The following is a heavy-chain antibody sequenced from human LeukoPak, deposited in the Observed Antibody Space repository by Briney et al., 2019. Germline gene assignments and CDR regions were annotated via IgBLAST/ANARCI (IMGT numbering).Heavy chain of an antibody. Sequence: SETLSLTCTVSGGSISSYYWSWIRQPPGKGLEWIGYIYYSGSTNYNPSLKSRVTISVDTSKNQFSLKLSSVTAADTAVYYCAREGSSSGYHWFDPWGQGTPVTVSS. CDR1: GGSISSYY. V-gene: IGHV4-59*01. CDR2: IYYSGST. J-gene: IGHJ5*02. CDR3: AREGSSSGYHWFDP. D-gene: IGHD6-6*01.